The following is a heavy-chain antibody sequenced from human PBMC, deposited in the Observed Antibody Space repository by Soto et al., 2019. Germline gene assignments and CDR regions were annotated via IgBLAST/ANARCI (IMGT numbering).Heavy chain of an antibody. Sequence: QITLKESGPTLVKPTQTLTLTCTFSGFSLSTRGVGVGWIRQPPGKALEWLALIYWNDDKRYSPSLKSRLTIPKDTSKNQVVLTMTTMDPVDTATYYCAHGSGSYRINWFDPWGQGTLVTVSS. CDR3: AHGSGSYRINWFDP. CDR1: GFSLSTRGVG. D-gene: IGHD3-10*01. CDR2: IYWNDDK. J-gene: IGHJ5*02. V-gene: IGHV2-5*01.